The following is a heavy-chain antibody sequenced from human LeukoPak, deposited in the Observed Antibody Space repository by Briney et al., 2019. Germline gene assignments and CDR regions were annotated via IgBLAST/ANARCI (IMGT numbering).Heavy chain of an antibody. CDR2: FDPEDGET. Sequence: ASVKVSCKVSGYTLTELSMHWVRQAPGKGLEWMGGFDPEDGETIYAQKFQGRVTMTEDTSTDTAYMELSSLRSEDTAVCYCATVRTYYYDSSGYPKLAYYFDYWGQGTLVTVSS. D-gene: IGHD3-22*01. CDR1: GYTLTELS. J-gene: IGHJ4*02. CDR3: ATVRTYYYDSSGYPKLAYYFDY. V-gene: IGHV1-24*01.